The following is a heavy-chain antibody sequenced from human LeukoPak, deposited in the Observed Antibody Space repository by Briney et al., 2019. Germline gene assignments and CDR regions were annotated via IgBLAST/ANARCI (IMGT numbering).Heavy chain of an antibody. CDR2: IRGSGDRT. Sequence: HPGGSLRLSCAASGFTFSSYAMSWVRQAPGKGLEWVSLIRGSGDRTYYADSVKGRFTISRDNSKDTVYLQMKSLRAEDTALYYCARPSVAGHYGRFGYWGLGTLVTVSS. CDR1: GFTFSSYA. V-gene: IGHV3-23*01. D-gene: IGHD6-19*01. J-gene: IGHJ4*02. CDR3: ARPSVAGHYGRFGY.